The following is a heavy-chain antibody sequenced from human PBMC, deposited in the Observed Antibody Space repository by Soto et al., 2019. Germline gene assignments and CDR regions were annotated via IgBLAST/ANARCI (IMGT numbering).Heavy chain of an antibody. CDR2: IRKKVNSYTT. D-gene: IGHD6-13*01. CDR3: TRVFGSSWDQAFFDY. Sequence: HPGGSLRLSCAASGFTVSDYYMYWVRQAPGKGLEWVGRIRKKVNSYTTEYAASVKDRFTISRDDSKNSLFLQMNSLKIEDTAVYYCTRVFGSSWDQAFFDYWGQGTLVTVSS. J-gene: IGHJ4*02. CDR1: GFTVSDYY. V-gene: IGHV3-72*01.